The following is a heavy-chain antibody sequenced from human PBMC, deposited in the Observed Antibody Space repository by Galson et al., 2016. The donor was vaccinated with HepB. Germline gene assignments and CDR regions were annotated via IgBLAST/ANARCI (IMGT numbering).Heavy chain of an antibody. J-gene: IGHJ2*01. CDR2: ITGSGVSS. CDR3: AKDGGTWGYYYGDWNLDR. D-gene: IGHD3-16*01. V-gene: IGHV3-23*01. Sequence: SLRLSCAASGFTFRDSTMTWVRQAPGKGLHWVSTITGSGVSSYYADSVKGRFTTSRDNSKNILYLQMNSLRADDTAVYYCAKDGGTWGYYYGDWNLDRWGRGTLVTVSS. CDR1: GFTFRDST.